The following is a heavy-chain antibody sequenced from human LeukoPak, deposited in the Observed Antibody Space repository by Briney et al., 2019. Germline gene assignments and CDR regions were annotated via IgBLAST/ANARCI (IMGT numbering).Heavy chain of an antibody. D-gene: IGHD1-1*01. Sequence: PGGSLRLSCAASGFTFSDYDVNWVRQAPGKGLEWVSVIYSGGSTYYADSVKGRFTISRDNSKNSLFVQMNTLRAEDTAVYFCAKSRSGSANWALQIFDNWGQGTLVTVSS. CDR3: AKSRSGSANWALQIFDN. CDR2: IYSGGST. CDR1: GFTFSDYD. J-gene: IGHJ4*02. V-gene: IGHV3-23*03.